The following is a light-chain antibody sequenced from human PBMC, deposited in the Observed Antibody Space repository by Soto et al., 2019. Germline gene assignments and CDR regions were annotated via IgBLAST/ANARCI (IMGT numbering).Light chain of an antibody. J-gene: IGLJ1*01. CDR1: SGHSSYI. Sequence: QSVLTQSSSASASLGSSVSLTCTLSSGHSSYIIAWHQQQPGKAPRYLMKLEGSGSYNKGSGVPDRFSGSSSGADRYLTISNLHFDDESDYYCETWDSNTYVFGTGTKLTVL. CDR2: LEGSGSY. V-gene: IGLV4-60*02. CDR3: ETWDSNTYV.